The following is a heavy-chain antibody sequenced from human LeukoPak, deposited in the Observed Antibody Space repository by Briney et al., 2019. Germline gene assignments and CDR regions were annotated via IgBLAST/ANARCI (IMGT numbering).Heavy chain of an antibody. D-gene: IGHD1-26*01. CDR3: ARDGPYSGSPGAFDY. V-gene: IGHV3-21*01. CDR2: ISPSSTYM. CDR1: GLTFSGYS. J-gene: IGHJ4*02. Sequence: GGSLRLSCAGSGLTFSGYSMNWVRQAPGKGLEWVSSISPSSTYMYYADSVKGRFTVPTDNTKNSLYMQINSLRAEDTAVYYCARDGPYSGSPGAFDYWGQGTLVTVSS.